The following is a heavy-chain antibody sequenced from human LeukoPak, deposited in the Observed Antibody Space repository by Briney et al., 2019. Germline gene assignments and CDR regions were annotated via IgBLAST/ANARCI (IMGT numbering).Heavy chain of an antibody. J-gene: IGHJ1*01. Sequence: GGSLRLSCTASGFIFSGYAMSWVRQAPGKGLEWVSGISGSSDNTYYADSVKGRFTISRDNSKNTVYVQMNSLRAEDTAVYYCAKGEGGPAYSNFQRWGQGTLVTVSS. CDR2: ISGSSDNT. D-gene: IGHD4-11*01. CDR3: AKGEGGPAYSNFQR. CDR1: GFIFSGYA. V-gene: IGHV3-23*01.